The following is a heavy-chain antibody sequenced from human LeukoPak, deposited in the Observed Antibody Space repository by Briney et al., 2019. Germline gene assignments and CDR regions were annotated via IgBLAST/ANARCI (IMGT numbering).Heavy chain of an antibody. CDR2: ISGSGGST. V-gene: IGHV3-23*01. J-gene: IGHJ1*01. Sequence: GGSLRLSCAASGFIFTNYWMSWVRQAPGKGLEWVSAISGSGGSTYYADSVKGRFTISRDNSKNTLYLQMNSLRAEDTAVYYCAKDRGIQLWSEYFQHWGQGTLVTVSS. CDR3: AKDRGIQLWSEYFQH. CDR1: GFIFTNYW. D-gene: IGHD5-18*01.